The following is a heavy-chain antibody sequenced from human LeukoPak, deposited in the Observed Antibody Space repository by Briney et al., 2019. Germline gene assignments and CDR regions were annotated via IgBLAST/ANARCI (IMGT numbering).Heavy chain of an antibody. CDR1: GFTFSSYG. D-gene: IGHD3-10*01. V-gene: IGHV3-33*01. CDR3: ARSPRVRGVIITGDAFDI. J-gene: IGHJ3*02. Sequence: GGSLRLSCAASGFTFSSYGMHWVREAPGKGLEWVAVIWYDGSNKYYADSVKGRFTISRDNSKNTLYLQINSLRAEDTAVYYCARSPRVRGVIITGDAFDIWGQGTMVTVSS. CDR2: IWYDGSNK.